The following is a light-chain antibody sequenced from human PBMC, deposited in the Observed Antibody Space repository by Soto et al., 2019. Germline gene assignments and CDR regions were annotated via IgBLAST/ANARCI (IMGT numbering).Light chain of an antibody. J-gene: IGKJ1*01. CDR1: DNIDTW. Sequence: DIQMTQSPSTVSASVGDRVAITCRASDNIDTWVAWYQQKPGEAPKLLIYKASTLENGDSSRFAGFGSGTEFTLSIASLQPDDSATYYCQHYNSYSRTFGQGTKVEIK. CDR2: KAS. CDR3: QHYNSYSRT. V-gene: IGKV1-5*03.